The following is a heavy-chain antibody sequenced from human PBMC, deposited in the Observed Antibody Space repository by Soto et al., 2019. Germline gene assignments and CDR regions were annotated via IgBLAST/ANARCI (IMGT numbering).Heavy chain of an antibody. CDR3: AKDQGSSWYEIDY. D-gene: IGHD6-13*01. CDR1: GFTFSNYA. J-gene: IGHJ4*02. Sequence: EVQLLESGGGLVQPGGSLRLSCAASGFTFSNYAVTWVRQAPGKGLEWVSTISGSGGSTYYADSVKGRFTISRDNSKNTLYLPMNSLRAEDTAVYYCAKDQGSSWYEIDYWGQGTLFTFSS. V-gene: IGHV3-23*01. CDR2: ISGSGGST.